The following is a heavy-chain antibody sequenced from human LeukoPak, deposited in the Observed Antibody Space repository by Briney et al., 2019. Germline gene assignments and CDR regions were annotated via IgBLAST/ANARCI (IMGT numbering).Heavy chain of an antibody. CDR2: ISTSGGSS. Sequence: GRSLRLSCAASGFTFSTYGMHWVRQAPGKGLEWVSGISTSGGSSSYADSVKGRFTISRDNPRNTLYMQMNSLRAEDTALYYCAIMHPYYDGSGYWVRWGQGTLVTVSS. CDR3: AIMHPYYDGSGYWVR. D-gene: IGHD3-22*01. V-gene: IGHV3-23*01. J-gene: IGHJ4*02. CDR1: GFTFSTYG.